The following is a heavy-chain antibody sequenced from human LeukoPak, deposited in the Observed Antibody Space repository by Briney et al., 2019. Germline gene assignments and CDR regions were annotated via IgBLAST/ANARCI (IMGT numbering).Heavy chain of an antibody. J-gene: IGHJ4*02. D-gene: IGHD3-22*01. CDR1: GFTFSSYG. Sequence: GGSLRLSCAASGFTFSSYGMSWVRQAPGKGLEWVANIKQDGSEKYYVDSVKGRFTISRDNAKNSLYLQMNSLRAEDTAVYYCASYYDSSGYYTGDYWGQGTLVTVSS. V-gene: IGHV3-7*01. CDR3: ASYYDSSGYYTGDY. CDR2: IKQDGSEK.